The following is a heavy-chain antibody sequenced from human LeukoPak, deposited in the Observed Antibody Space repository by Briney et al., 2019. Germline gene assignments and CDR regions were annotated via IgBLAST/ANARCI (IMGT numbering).Heavy chain of an antibody. CDR1: GLTFSSYE. V-gene: IGHV3-48*03. D-gene: IGHD5-18*01. CDR3: AALDTAMADYYYYGMDV. J-gene: IGHJ6*02. Sequence: GGSLRLSCAASGLTFSSYEMNWVRQAPGKGLEWVSYISSSGSTIYYADSVKGRFTISRDNAKNSLYLQMNSLRAEDTAVYYCAALDTAMADYYYYGMDVWGQGTTVTVSS. CDR2: ISSSGSTI.